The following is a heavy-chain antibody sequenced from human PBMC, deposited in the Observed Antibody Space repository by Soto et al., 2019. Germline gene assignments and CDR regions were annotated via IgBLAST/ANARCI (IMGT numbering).Heavy chain of an antibody. J-gene: IGHJ4*02. CDR1: GFTFSSYA. CDR3: ARGTWSGSYNWGVYYFDY. V-gene: IGHV3-30-3*01. CDR2: ISYDGSNK. Sequence: QVQLVESGGGVVQPGRSLRLSCAASGFTFSSYAMHWVRQAPGKGLEWVAVISYDGSNKYYADSVKGRFTISRDNSKNTLYLQMNSLRAEDTAVYYCARGTWSGSYNWGVYYFDYWGQGTLVTVSS. D-gene: IGHD1-26*01.